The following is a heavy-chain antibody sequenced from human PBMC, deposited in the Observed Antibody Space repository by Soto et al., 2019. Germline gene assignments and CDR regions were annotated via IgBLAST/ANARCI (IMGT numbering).Heavy chain of an antibody. D-gene: IGHD3-3*02. CDR3: ARHSLALRKNNWFDP. V-gene: IGHV4-39*01. CDR1: GDSIIISDVY. CDR2: IFYLGSS. J-gene: IGHJ5*02. Sequence: ESLSVTCPVSGDSIIISDVYWGWVRQPPGKGLEWIGSIFYLGSSYYNPSLKSRVTMSVDTSKNQFSLRLRSVTAADTALYFCARHSLALRKNNWFDPWGQGIMVTVYS.